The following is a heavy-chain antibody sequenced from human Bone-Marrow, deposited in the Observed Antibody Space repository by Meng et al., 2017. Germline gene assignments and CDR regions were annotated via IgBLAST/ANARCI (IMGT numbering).Heavy chain of an antibody. V-gene: IGHV5-51*01. J-gene: IGHJ6*02. CDR1: GYSFTSYW. Sequence: GESLKISCKGSGYSFTSYWIGWVRQMPGKGLEWMGIIYPGDSDTRHSPSFQGQVTISADKSISTAYLQWSSLKASDTAMYYCARLEAHSSSWQYYYYYGMDVWGQGTTVTVSS. D-gene: IGHD6-13*01. CDR2: IYPGDSDT. CDR3: ARLEAHSSSWQYYYYYGMDV.